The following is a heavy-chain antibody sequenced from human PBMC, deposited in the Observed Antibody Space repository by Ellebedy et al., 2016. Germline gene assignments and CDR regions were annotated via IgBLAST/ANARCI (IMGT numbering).Heavy chain of an antibody. V-gene: IGHV3-23*01. CDR1: AFSFNNYV. J-gene: IGHJ4*02. CDR2: ISSSGGET. D-gene: IGHD5-12*01. CDR3: ARMVVGTNYFDL. Sequence: GGSLRLXCAASAFSFNNYVMNWVRQAPGKGLEWVSCISSSGGETFYVDSVKGRFAISRDNSRNTLYLQMNSLRAEDTALYFCARMVVGTNYFDLWGQGTLVTVSS.